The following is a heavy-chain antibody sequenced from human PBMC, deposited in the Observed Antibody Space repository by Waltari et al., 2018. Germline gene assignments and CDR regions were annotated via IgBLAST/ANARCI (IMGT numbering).Heavy chain of an antibody. Sequence: EVQLVQSGAEVKKPGESLKISCKGSGYSFTSYWIGWVRQMPGKGLEWMGIIYPGDSDTRYSPSFQGQVTISADKSISTAYLQWSSLKASDTAMYYCARNHYYDSSGYYYPEFDPWGQGTLVTVSS. CDR2: IYPGDSDT. CDR1: GYSFTSYW. D-gene: IGHD3-22*01. J-gene: IGHJ5*02. V-gene: IGHV5-51*03. CDR3: ARNHYYDSSGYYYPEFDP.